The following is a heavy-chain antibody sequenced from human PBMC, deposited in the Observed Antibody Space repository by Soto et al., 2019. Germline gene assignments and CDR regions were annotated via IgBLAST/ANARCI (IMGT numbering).Heavy chain of an antibody. CDR2: IWYDGSNK. CDR3: AREEIVATISPFDY. Sequence: GGSLRLSCAASGFTFSSYGMHWVRQAPGKGLEWVAVIWYDGSNKYYADSVKGRFTISRDNSKNTLYLQMNSLRAEDTAVYYCAREEIVATISPFDYWGQGTLVTVSS. CDR1: GFTFSSYG. J-gene: IGHJ4*02. V-gene: IGHV3-33*01. D-gene: IGHD5-12*01.